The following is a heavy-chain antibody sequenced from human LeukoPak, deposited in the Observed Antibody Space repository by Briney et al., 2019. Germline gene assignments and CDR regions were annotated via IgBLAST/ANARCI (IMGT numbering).Heavy chain of an antibody. Sequence: ASVKVSCKASGYTFTSYGISWVRQAPGQGLEWMGWISAYNGNTNYAQKLQGRVTMTTDTSTSTAYMELRSLRSDDTAVYYCARDGSITIFGVVISYFDYWAREPWSPSPQ. CDR1: GYTFTSYG. D-gene: IGHD3-3*01. CDR3: ARDGSITIFGVVISYFDY. CDR2: ISAYNGNT. V-gene: IGHV1-18*01. J-gene: IGHJ4*02.